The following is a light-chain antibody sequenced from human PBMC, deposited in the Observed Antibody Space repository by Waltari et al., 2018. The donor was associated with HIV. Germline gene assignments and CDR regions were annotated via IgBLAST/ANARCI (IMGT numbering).Light chain of an antibody. Sequence: QSALTQPASVSGFPGQSITISCTGSSSDVGSYKYVSLYQQHPGKAPKLLIYDVSKRPCWLSNGLSGSKSGNTASLTISGLQSEDEADYYCCSYAGSNTYLFGTGTEVTVL. CDR2: DVS. CDR1: SSDVGSYKY. V-gene: IGLV2-23*02. J-gene: IGLJ1*01. CDR3: CSYAGSNTYL.